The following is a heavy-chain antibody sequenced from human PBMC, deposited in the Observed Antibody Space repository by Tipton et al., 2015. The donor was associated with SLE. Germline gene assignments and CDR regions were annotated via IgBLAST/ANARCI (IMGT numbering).Heavy chain of an antibody. D-gene: IGHD1-7*01. Sequence: TLSLTCTVSGGSVSSASYYWSWIRQSPGKGLEWIGYIFHSGDTNYNPSLKSRVTISPDTSTNQVSLKLRSVTAADTAVYYCARDGWNYAGGAFDIWGQGTMVTVSS. CDR3: ARDGWNYAGGAFDI. V-gene: IGHV4-61*01. CDR1: GGSVSSASYY. J-gene: IGHJ3*02. CDR2: IFHSGDT.